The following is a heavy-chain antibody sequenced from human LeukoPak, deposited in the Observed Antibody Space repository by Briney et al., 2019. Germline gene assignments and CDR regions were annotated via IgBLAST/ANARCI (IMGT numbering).Heavy chain of an antibody. D-gene: IGHD3-9*01. CDR3: ARCDILTGYFHFDY. CDR1: GGAISSGSYY. Sequence: SETLSLTCSVSGGAISSGSYYWSWIRQHPGKGLEWIGYIYYSGSTNYNPSLKSRLTTSVDTSKNQFSLKLSSVTAADTAIYYCARCDILTGYFHFDYWGQGTLVTVSS. V-gene: IGHV4-61*01. CDR2: IYYSGST. J-gene: IGHJ4*02.